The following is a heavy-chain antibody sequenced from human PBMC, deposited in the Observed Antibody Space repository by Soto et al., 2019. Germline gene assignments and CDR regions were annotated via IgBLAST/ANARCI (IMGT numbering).Heavy chain of an antibody. CDR3: ARDPTRATVTTTLRPLDY. D-gene: IGHD4-17*01. Sequence: QVQLQQWGAGLLKPSETLSLTCAVYGGSFSGYYWSWIRQPPGKGLEWIGEIKHSGSTNYNPSLKSRVTISVDTSKNQFSLKLSSVTAADTAVYYCARDPTRATVTTTLRPLDYWRQGTLVTVSS. J-gene: IGHJ4*02. V-gene: IGHV4-34*01. CDR2: IKHSGST. CDR1: GGSFSGYY.